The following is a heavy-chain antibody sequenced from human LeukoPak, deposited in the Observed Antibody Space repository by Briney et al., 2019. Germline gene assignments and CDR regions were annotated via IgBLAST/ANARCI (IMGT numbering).Heavy chain of an antibody. D-gene: IGHD6-19*01. Sequence: ASVKVSCKVSGYTLTELSMHWVRQAPGKGLEWMGGFDPEDGETIYAQKFQGRVTMTEDTSTDTAYMELSSLRSEDTAVYYCATPSPSLAVAQAGFDYWGQGTLVTVSS. CDR3: ATPSPSLAVAQAGFDY. V-gene: IGHV1-24*01. J-gene: IGHJ4*02. CDR1: GYTLTELS. CDR2: FDPEDGET.